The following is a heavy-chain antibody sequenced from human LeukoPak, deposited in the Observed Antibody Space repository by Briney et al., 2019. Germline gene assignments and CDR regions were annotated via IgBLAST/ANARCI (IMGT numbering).Heavy chain of an antibody. CDR1: GFTFSSYA. CDR2: ISSSGGST. V-gene: IGHV3-23*01. Sequence: GGSLRLSCAASGFTFSSYAMSWVRQAPGKGLEWVSAISSSGGSTYYADSVKGRFTISRDNSKNTLYLQMNSLRAEDTAVYYCAKDLPGYCSSTSCLDFDYWGQGTLVTVSS. D-gene: IGHD2-2*01. CDR3: AKDLPGYCSSTSCLDFDY. J-gene: IGHJ4*02.